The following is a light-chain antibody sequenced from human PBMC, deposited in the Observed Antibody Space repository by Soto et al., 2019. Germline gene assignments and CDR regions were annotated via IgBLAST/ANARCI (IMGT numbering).Light chain of an antibody. CDR2: DVT. CDR3: SSYSSSTTHVV. V-gene: IGLV2-14*03. Sequence: QSALTQPASVSGSPGRSVTISCTGTSTDVGDFNYVSWYQHLPGRAPKLIIYDVTNRPSGISYRFSASKSGRTASLTISGXXAEDEADYXCSSYSSSTTHVVFGGGTKLTVL. CDR1: STDVGDFNY. J-gene: IGLJ2*01.